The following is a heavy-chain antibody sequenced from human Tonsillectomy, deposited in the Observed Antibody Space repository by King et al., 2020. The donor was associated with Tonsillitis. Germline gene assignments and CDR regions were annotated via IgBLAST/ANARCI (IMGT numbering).Heavy chain of an antibody. CDR1: GGSISSGSYY. CDR2: ISPSGTT. J-gene: IGHJ6*03. V-gene: IGHV4-61*02. Sequence: QLQESGPGLVKPSQTLSLTGSVSGGSISSGSYYWSWIRQPAGKGLEWIGRISPSGTTSYSLSLKSRITMSLDTSKNQFSLRLRVVTAADTAVYFFASDWWGTAAAVVLNMDVWGKGTTVTVSS. D-gene: IGHD6-13*01. CDR3: ASDWWGTAAAVVLNMDV.